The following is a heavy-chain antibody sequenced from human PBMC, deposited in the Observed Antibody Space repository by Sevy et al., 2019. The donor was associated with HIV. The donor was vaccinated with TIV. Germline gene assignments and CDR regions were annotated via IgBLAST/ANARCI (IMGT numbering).Heavy chain of an antibody. Sequence: GGSLRLSCAASGFTFDDYGMSWVRQAPGKGLEWVSGINWNGGSTGYADSVKGRFTISRDNAKNSLYLQMNSLRAEDTALYYCARVPQYCSSTSCWGPFDYWGQEPWSPSPQ. D-gene: IGHD2-2*01. CDR2: INWNGGST. V-gene: IGHV3-20*04. J-gene: IGHJ4*01. CDR1: GFTFDDYG. CDR3: ARVPQYCSSTSCWGPFDY.